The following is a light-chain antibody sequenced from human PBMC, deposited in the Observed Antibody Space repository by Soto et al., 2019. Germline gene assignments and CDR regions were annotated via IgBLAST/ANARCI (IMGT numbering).Light chain of an antibody. CDR1: KRDVGGYNY. CDR2: EVS. Sequence: QSVLTQPPSASGSPGQSVTISCTGTKRDVGGYNYVSWYQQHPGKAPKLMIYEVSKRPSRVPDRFSGSKSGNTASLTVSGLQAEDEADYYCSSYGGANPVVFGGGTKLTVL. V-gene: IGLV2-8*01. CDR3: SSYGGANPVV. J-gene: IGLJ2*01.